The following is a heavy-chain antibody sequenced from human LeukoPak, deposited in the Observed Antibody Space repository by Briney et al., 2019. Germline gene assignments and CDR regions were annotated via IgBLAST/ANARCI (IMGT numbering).Heavy chain of an antibody. D-gene: IGHD6-13*01. Sequence: PGGPLRLSCAVSGFTFSSYSMNWVRQAPGKGLEWVSSISSSSSYIYYADSVKGRFTISRDNAKNSLYLQMNSLRAEDTAVYYCARDTIAAAVWFDPWGQGTLVTVSS. CDR3: ARDTIAAAVWFDP. CDR1: GFTFSSYS. CDR2: ISSSSSYI. V-gene: IGHV3-21*01. J-gene: IGHJ5*02.